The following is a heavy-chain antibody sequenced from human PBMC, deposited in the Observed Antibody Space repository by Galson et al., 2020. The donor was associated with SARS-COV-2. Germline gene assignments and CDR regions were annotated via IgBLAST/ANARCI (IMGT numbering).Heavy chain of an antibody. V-gene: IGHV3-30*04. CDR2: ITYDGTKR. CDR3: ARESDDCTGGWYDY. D-gene: IGHD6-19*01. Sequence: GGSLRLSCRASGFTLSTSAMHWVRQAPGKGLEWVAIITYDGTKRYNLDSVKGRFTISRDNSKNTLYLQMDSLTAEDTALYYCARESDDCTGGWYDYWGQGTLVTVSS. J-gene: IGHJ4*02. CDR1: GFTLSTSA.